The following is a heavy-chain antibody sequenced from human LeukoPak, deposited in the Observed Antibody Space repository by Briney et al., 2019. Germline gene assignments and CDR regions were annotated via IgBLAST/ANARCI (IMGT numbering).Heavy chain of an antibody. CDR2: INCGDGYT. CDR3: AKDRGGSYSIDY. D-gene: IGHD1-26*01. CDR1: GYTLTSSH. J-gene: IGHJ4*02. Sequence: ASVKVSCKASGYTLTSSHAHWVRQAPGQGLEWMALINCGDGYTNCAQKFQGRVSVTRDTSTSTIYMELSGLRVEDTAIYYCAKDRGGSYSIDYWGQGTLVTVSS. V-gene: IGHV1-46*01.